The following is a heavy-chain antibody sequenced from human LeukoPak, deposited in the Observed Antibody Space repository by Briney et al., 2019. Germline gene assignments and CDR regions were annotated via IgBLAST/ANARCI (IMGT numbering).Heavy chain of an antibody. D-gene: IGHD5-24*01. Sequence: ASVKVSCKASGYTFTSYDFNWVRQATGQRPEWMGWMSPNSGDTGYAQKFQDRVTMTRNTSISTAYMELSSLRSDDTAVYYCARDLGDGYDAFDIWGQGTMVTVSS. CDR3: ARDLGDGYDAFDI. V-gene: IGHV1-8*01. CDR1: GYTFTSYD. J-gene: IGHJ3*02. CDR2: MSPNSGDT.